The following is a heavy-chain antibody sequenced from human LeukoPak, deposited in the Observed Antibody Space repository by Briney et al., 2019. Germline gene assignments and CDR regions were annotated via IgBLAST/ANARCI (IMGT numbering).Heavy chain of an antibody. D-gene: IGHD3-22*01. J-gene: IGHJ4*02. CDR1: GFTFSSYE. CDR2: IKSKTDGGTT. CDR3: AKDVQVEYYYDSSGYYSPPGYFDY. V-gene: IGHV3-15*01. Sequence: PGGSLRLSCAASGFTFSSYEMNWVRQAPGKGLEWVGRIKSKTDGGTTDYAAPVKGRFTISRDDSKNTLYLQMNSLRAEDTAVYYCAKDVQVEYYYDSSGYYSPPGYFDYWGQGTLVTVSS.